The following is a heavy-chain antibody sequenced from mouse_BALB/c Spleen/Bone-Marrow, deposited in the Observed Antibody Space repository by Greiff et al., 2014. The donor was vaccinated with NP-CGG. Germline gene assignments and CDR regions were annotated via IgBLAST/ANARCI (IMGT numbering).Heavy chain of an antibody. CDR3: ARHYFDY. J-gene: IGHJ2*01. V-gene: IGHV1-54*01. CDR2: INPGSGGT. Sequence: VMLVESGAELVRPGTSVKVSCKASGYAFTNYLIEWVKQRPGQGFEWIGVINPGSGGTNYNEKFKGKATLTADKSSSTAYMQLSSLTSDDSAVYFCARHYFDYWGQGTTLTVSS. CDR1: GYAFTNYL.